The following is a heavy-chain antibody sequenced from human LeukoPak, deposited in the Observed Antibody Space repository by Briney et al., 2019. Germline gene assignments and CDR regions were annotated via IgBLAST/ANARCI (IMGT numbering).Heavy chain of an antibody. CDR2: IWYDGSNK. J-gene: IGHJ6*02. CDR1: GFTFSSYG. CDR3: ARDVGRYYYYGMDV. V-gene: IGHV3-33*08. D-gene: IGHD1-26*01. Sequence: SGGSLRLSCAASGFTFSSYGMHWVRQAPGKGLEWVAVIWYDGSNKYYADSVKGRFTISRDNSKNTLYLQMNSLRAEDAAVYYCARDVGRYYYYGMDVWGQGTTVTVSS.